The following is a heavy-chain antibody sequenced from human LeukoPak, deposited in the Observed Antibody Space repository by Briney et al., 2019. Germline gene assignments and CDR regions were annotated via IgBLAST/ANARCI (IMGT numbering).Heavy chain of an antibody. V-gene: IGHV3-30*03. CDR2: ISHDGSDD. CDR1: GLSFSTYG. D-gene: IGHD7-27*01. J-gene: IGHJ4*01. CDR3: VAPSTVPPNWETLEY. Sequence: GGSLRLSCVASGLSFSTYGMHWVRQFPGKGLEWVALISHDGSDDYYGDSVKGRFTISRDNSQNTLYLQMNSLGPEDTALYYCVAPSTVPPNWETLEYWGHGTLVTVSS.